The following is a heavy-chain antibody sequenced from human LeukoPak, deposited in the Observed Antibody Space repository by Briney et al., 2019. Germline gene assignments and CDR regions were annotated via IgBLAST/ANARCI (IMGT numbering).Heavy chain of an antibody. CDR3: ARSHIAVAGIGY. V-gene: IGHV4-34*01. J-gene: IGHJ4*02. CDR1: GGSFSGYY. CDR2: INHSGST. D-gene: IGHD6-19*01. Sequence: KPSETLSLTCAVYGGSFSGYYWSWIRQPPGKGLEWIGEINHSGSTNYNPSLKSRVTISVDTSKNQFSLKLSSVTAADTAVYYCARSHIAVAGIGYWGQGTLVTVSS.